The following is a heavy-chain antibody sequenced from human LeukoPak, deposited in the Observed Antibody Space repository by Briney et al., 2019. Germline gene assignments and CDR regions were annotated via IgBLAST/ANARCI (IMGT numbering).Heavy chain of an antibody. Sequence: GGSLRLSCAASGFTFSDHYMSWIRQAPGKGLEWVSYISSSSSYTNYADSVKGRFTISRDNAKNSLYLQMNSLRAEDTAVYYCARDGGNYYYGMDVWGKGTTVTVSS. V-gene: IGHV3-11*06. CDR3: ARDGGNYYYGMDV. CDR2: ISSSSSYT. J-gene: IGHJ6*04. D-gene: IGHD3-16*01. CDR1: GFTFSDHY.